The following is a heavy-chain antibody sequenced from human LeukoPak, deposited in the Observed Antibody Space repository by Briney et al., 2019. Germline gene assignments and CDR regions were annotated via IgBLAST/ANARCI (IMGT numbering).Heavy chain of an antibody. D-gene: IGHD1-26*01. Sequence: GGSLRLSCAASGFTFSSYSMNWVRQAPGKGLEWVSSISSSSSYIYYADSVKGRFTISRDNAKNSLYLQMNSLRAEDTAVYYCARSPLGGATQYFDYWGQGTLVTVSS. J-gene: IGHJ4*02. CDR1: GFTFSSYS. CDR3: ARSPLGGATQYFDY. V-gene: IGHV3-21*01. CDR2: ISSSSSYI.